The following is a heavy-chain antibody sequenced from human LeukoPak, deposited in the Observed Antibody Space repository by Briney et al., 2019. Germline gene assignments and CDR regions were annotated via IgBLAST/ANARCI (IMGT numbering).Heavy chain of an antibody. D-gene: IGHD5-18*01. J-gene: IGHJ4*02. CDR1: GFTFSDYY. CDR2: ISSSGSTV. CDR3: ARARGYTSVGNY. V-gene: IGHV3-11*04. Sequence: GGSLRLSCAASGFTFSDYYMSWIRQAPGKGLEWVSYISSSGSTVYYADPVKGRFTISRDNAENSLYLQMNSLRAEDTAVYYCARARGYTSVGNYWGQGTLVTVSS.